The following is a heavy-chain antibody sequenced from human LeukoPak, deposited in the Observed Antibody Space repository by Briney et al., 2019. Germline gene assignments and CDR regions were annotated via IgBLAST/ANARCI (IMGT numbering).Heavy chain of an antibody. Sequence: PSETLSLTCTVSGDSMNEYYWSWVRQPPGKGLELIGYVFYTGRTNYRPSLKNRVTISLDTSKNQFSLRPSSVTAADTAVYYCARYGYYAYDYWGQGNLVTVSS. CDR2: VFYTGRT. D-gene: IGHD3-3*01. CDR3: ARYGYYAYDY. V-gene: IGHV4-59*01. CDR1: GDSMNEYY. J-gene: IGHJ4*02.